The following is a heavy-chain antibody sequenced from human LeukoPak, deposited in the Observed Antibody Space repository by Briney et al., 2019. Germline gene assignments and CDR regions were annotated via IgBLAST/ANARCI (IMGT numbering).Heavy chain of an antibody. Sequence: GASVKVSCKASGYTFTSYYIHWVRQAPGQGLEWMGIIDPSGGSTSYAQNFQGRVTMTRDTSTSTVYMEMSSLRSDDTAVYCCTRARPSLPLYGMDVWGQGTTVTVSS. CDR3: TRARPSLPLYGMDV. V-gene: IGHV1-46*01. CDR1: GYTFTSYY. CDR2: IDPSGGST. J-gene: IGHJ6*02. D-gene: IGHD6-6*01.